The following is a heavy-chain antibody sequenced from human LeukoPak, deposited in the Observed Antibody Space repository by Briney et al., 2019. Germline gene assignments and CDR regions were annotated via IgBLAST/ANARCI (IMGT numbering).Heavy chain of an antibody. Sequence: GGSLRLSCPASGFTFSSYAMHWVRQAPGKGLGWVALIRYDGSNKYYADSVTGRFTISRDNSKHTLYLQMNSLRVDDTAVYYCAKHLWRDLVSFGEGYYFGYWGQGTLVTVSS. CDR2: IRYDGSNK. V-gene: IGHV3-30*02. J-gene: IGHJ4*02. CDR1: GFTFSSYA. D-gene: IGHD3-10*01. CDR3: AKHLWRDLVSFGEGYYFGY.